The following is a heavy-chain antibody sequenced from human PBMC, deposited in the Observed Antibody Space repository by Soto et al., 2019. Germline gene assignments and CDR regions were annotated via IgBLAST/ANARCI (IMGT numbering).Heavy chain of an antibody. CDR2: IYTSGST. CDR1: GGSISSYY. Sequence: SETLSLTCTVSGGSISSYYWSWIRQPAGKGLEWIGRIYTSGSTNYNPSLKSRVTMSVDTSKNQFSLKLSSVTAADTAVYYCARDFYYYGSGSPIGLDWGQGTLVTVSS. V-gene: IGHV4-4*07. CDR3: ARDFYYYGSGSPIGLD. J-gene: IGHJ4*02. D-gene: IGHD3-10*01.